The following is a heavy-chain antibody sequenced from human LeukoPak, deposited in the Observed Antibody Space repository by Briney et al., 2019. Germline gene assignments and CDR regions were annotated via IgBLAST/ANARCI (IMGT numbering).Heavy chain of an antibody. CDR1: GVSISSSSYY. Sequence: SETLSLTCTVSGVSISSSSYYWGWIRQPPGKGLEWIGGIYSSGSTYYNSSLKSRVTISIDTSKNQVSLKMSSVTAADTAVYYCAKSGGYGLIDYWGQGTLVTVSS. J-gene: IGHJ4*01. CDR2: IYSSGST. V-gene: IGHV4-39*01. CDR3: AKSGGYGLIDY. D-gene: IGHD6-25*01.